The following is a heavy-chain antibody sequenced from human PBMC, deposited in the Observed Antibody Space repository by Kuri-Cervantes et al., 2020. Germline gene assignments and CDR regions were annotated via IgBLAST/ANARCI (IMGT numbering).Heavy chain of an antibody. Sequence: SVKVSCKASGGTFSSYAISWVRQAPGQRLEWMGGTIPIFGTANYAQKFQGRVTITADESTSTAYMEVRSLRSDDTAVYYCARGPRGFSSRRYYFDFWGQGTLVTVSS. J-gene: IGHJ4*02. CDR3: ARGPRGFSSRRYYFDF. D-gene: IGHD2-2*01. CDR2: TIPIFGTA. V-gene: IGHV1-69*13. CDR1: GGTFSSYA.